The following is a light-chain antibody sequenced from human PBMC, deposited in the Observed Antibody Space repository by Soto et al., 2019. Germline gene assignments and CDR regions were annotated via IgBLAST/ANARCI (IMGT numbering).Light chain of an antibody. CDR1: QSVSSN. CDR3: QHQR. CDR2: DAS. V-gene: IGKV3-15*01. Sequence: EIVMTQSPATLSVSPGERATLSCRASQSVSSNLAWYQQKPGQAPRLLIYDASTRATGIPARFSGSGSGTEFTLTISSLQSEDFVLYYCQHQRFGEGTKVDIK. J-gene: IGKJ1*01.